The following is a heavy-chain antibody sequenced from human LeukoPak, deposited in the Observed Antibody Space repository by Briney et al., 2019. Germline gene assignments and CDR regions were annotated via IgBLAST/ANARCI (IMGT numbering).Heavy chain of an antibody. Sequence: GGSLRLSCAASGFTFSSYEMNWVRQAPGKGLEWVSYISNSGNTIFYADSVKGRFTISRDNAKSSLYLQMHSLRAEDTAVYYCASRPPPSRGPYDYWGQGTLVTVSS. V-gene: IGHV3-48*03. CDR1: GFTFSSYE. CDR3: ASRPPPSRGPYDY. J-gene: IGHJ4*02. D-gene: IGHD3-10*01. CDR2: ISNSGNTI.